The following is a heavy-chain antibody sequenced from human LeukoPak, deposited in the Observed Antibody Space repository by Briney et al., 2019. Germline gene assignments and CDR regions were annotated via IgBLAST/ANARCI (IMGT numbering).Heavy chain of an antibody. J-gene: IGHJ5*02. CDR3: ARDRYSSSWMRWFDP. CDR1: GGSISSGGYS. CDR2: IYYSGST. V-gene: IGHV4-31*11. D-gene: IGHD6-13*01. Sequence: SETLSLTCAVSGGSISSGGYSWSWIRQPPGKGLEWIGYIYYSGSTYYNPSLKSRVIMSVDTSKNQFSLKLSSVTAADTAVYYCARDRYSSSWMRWFDPWGQGTLVTVSS.